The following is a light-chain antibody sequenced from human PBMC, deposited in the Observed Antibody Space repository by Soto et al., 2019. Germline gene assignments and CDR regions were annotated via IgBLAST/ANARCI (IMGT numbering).Light chain of an antibody. CDR3: SSYTTMGTKV. CDR2: EVR. J-gene: IGLJ1*01. CDR1: SNDVGAYDY. V-gene: IGLV2-14*03. Sequence: QSALTQPASVSGSPGQSISISCTGTSNDVGAYDYVSWYQQHPGKPPKLMIFEVRNRPSGVSSRFSGSRSGNTASLTISGLQAEDEADYYCSSYTTMGTKVFGTGTKVTVL.